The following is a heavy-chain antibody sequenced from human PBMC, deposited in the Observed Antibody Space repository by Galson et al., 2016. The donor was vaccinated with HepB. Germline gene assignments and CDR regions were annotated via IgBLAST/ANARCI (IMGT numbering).Heavy chain of an antibody. V-gene: IGHV4-59*01. CDR1: GGSISSYS. Sequence: SETLSLTCTVSGGSISSYSWSWIRQPPGKGLEWIGYIYYSGSTNYNTSLKGRVTISVGTSKNPFSLKLSSVTAADAAVYYCASYCGTSYYPNVAFDIWGQGTLVTVSS. CDR3: ASYCGTSYYPNVAFDI. D-gene: IGHD2-2*01. CDR2: IYYSGST. J-gene: IGHJ3*02.